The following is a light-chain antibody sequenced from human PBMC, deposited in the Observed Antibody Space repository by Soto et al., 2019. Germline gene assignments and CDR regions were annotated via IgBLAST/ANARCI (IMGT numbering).Light chain of an antibody. CDR1: QNIRSR. CDR3: QKYNSAPWT. CDR2: AAS. V-gene: IGKV1-27*01. Sequence: IQMTQSPSTLSASVGDRVTITCRASQNIRSRLAWFQQKPGKAPKLLISAASTLQTGVPSRFSGGGSGTDFTLTISSLQPEDVATYYCQKYNSAPWTFGQGTKVDI. J-gene: IGKJ1*01.